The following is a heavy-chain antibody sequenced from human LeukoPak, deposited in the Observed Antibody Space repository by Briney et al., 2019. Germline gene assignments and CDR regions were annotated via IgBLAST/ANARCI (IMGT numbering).Heavy chain of an antibody. CDR2: ISSGSDHI. D-gene: IGHD6-6*01. CDR1: GFTFSTYS. CDR3: ARNDYASSSGYDF. Sequence: GGSLRLSCAASGFTFSTYSMNWVRQAPGKGLEWVSSISSGSDHIYYADSVKGRFTISRDNAKNSLYLQMDSLRAEDTAVFFCARNDYASSSGYDFWGQGTLVTVFS. V-gene: IGHV3-21*01. J-gene: IGHJ4*02.